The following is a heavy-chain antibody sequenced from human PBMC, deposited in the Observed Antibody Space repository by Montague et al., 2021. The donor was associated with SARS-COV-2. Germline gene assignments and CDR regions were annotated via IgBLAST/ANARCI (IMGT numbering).Heavy chain of an antibody. Sequence: SETLSLTCEVSGDSISSYYWSWIRQSPGKGLEWIGYVHYTGSTKYNPSLKTRVSLSLDTPKNHFSLHLSSVTAADAAIYLCARAQNTCFIANCVNYFDVWGLGALVTVSS. CDR3: ARAQNTCFIANCVNYFDV. V-gene: IGHV4-59*01. J-gene: IGHJ4*02. CDR2: VHYTGST. CDR1: GDSISSYY. D-gene: IGHD1-1*01.